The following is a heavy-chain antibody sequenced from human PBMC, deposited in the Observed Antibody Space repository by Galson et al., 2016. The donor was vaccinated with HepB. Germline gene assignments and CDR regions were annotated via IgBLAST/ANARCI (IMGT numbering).Heavy chain of an antibody. V-gene: IGHV3-30-3*01. CDR3: ARPIHSILSVTGQRDGDY. CDR2: ISYTGSKE. CDR1: RFNFSSFA. J-gene: IGHJ4*02. D-gene: IGHD6-19*01. Sequence: SLRLSCAASRFNFSSFAMHWVRQAPGKGLEWVAEISYTGSKEKYADSVKGRFTIFRDNSKNTLYLQMTRLRADDTAVYYCARPIHSILSVTGQRDGDYWGQGTLVTVSS.